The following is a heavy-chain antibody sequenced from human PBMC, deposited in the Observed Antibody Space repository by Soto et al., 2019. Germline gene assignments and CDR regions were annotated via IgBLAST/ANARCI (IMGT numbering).Heavy chain of an antibody. Sequence: LTSAVHGGSCGGDSSWCARHRPGKGLEWIGEINHSGSTNYDPSLKSRVTISVDTSKNQFSLKLSSVTAADTAVYYCATIAATTGGGSHCMDVGRPGSAVT. V-gene: IGHV4-34*01. CDR1: GGSCGGDS. J-gene: IGHJ6*02. D-gene: IGHD5-12*01. CDR2: INHSGST. CDR3: ATIAATTGGGSHCMDV.